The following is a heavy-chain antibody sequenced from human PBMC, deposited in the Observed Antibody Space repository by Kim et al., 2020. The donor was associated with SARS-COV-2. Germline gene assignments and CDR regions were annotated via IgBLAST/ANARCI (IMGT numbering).Heavy chain of an antibody. D-gene: IGHD3-10*01. CDR1: GFTFSTYG. J-gene: IGHJ4*02. Sequence: GGSLRLSCVASGFTFSTYGTHWVRQAPGKGLEWVAVISYEGTNKYHVDSVQGRFTISRDNSKNTLYLQMNSLRVEDTAVYYCAKDGLNYYGSGRSDYFDSWGQGTLVTVSS. V-gene: IGHV3-30*18. CDR2: ISYEGTNK. CDR3: AKDGLNYYGSGRSDYFDS.